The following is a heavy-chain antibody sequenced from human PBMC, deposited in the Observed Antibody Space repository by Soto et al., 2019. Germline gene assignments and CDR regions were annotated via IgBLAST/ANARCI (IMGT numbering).Heavy chain of an antibody. CDR3: GRAIRGYGAYGGY. CDR1: GFTFSDYY. CDR2: ITQSGHAT. D-gene: IGHD5-12*01. V-gene: IGHV3-11*04. Sequence: QVQLVESGGDLVKPGGSLRLSCAASGFTFSDYYMSWIRQTPGKGLEWVSYITQSGHATQYADSVRGRFTISRDNNKNSLYPQMNSLRVEDTGVYYCGRAIRGYGAYGGYLGQGALVTVSS. J-gene: IGHJ4*02.